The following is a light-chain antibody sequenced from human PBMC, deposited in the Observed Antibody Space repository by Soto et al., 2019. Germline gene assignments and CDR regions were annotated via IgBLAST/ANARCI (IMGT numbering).Light chain of an antibody. Sequence: DIQLTQSPSFLSASVGDRVTITCRASQGISSYLAWYQQKPGKAPKLLLYAASTLQSGVPSRCSGSGSGTEFSLTISSLQPEEFATYYLQQLNSDPTFGGGTKVETK. V-gene: IGKV1-9*01. J-gene: IGKJ4*01. CDR3: QQLNSDPT. CDR2: AAS. CDR1: QGISSY.